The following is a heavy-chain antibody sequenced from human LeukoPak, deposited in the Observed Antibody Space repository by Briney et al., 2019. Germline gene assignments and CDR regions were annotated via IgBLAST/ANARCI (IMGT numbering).Heavy chain of an antibody. CDR2: INPNNGAT. CDR3: TRGSGSYHGNDY. Sequence: ASVKVSCKASGYTFTGYYMHWVRQAPGQGLEWMGRINPNNGATNYAQKFQGRVTITGDTSISTAYMELSSLRSDDTAVYYYTRGSGSYHGNDYWGQGTLVTVSS. CDR1: GYTFTGYY. J-gene: IGHJ4*02. V-gene: IGHV1-2*06. D-gene: IGHD1-26*01.